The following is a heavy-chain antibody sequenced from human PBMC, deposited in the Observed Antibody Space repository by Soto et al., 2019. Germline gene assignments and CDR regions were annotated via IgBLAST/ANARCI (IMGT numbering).Heavy chain of an antibody. Sequence: KPSETLSLTCTVSGGSISSYYWSWIRQPPGKGLEWIGYIYYSGSTNYNPSLKSRVTISVDTSKNQFSLKLSSVTAADTAVYYCARGDYGDYVGGSYYGMDVWGQGTTVTVSS. D-gene: IGHD4-17*01. CDR3: ARGDYGDYVGGSYYGMDV. V-gene: IGHV4-59*01. CDR1: GGSISSYY. CDR2: IYYSGST. J-gene: IGHJ6*02.